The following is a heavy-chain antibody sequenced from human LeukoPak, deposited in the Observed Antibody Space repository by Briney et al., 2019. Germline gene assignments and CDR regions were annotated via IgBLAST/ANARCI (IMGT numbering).Heavy chain of an antibody. D-gene: IGHD3-10*02. CDR3: AELGITMIGGV. J-gene: IGHJ6*04. Sequence: GGSLRLSCAASGFGLSSYAMSWVRQAPGKGLEWVSAISSTDAGTYHADSVRGRFTISRDSSKNTLYLQMNSLRAEDTAVYYCAELGITMIGGVWGKGTTVTISS. CDR1: GFGLSSYA. CDR2: ISSTDAGT. V-gene: IGHV3-23*01.